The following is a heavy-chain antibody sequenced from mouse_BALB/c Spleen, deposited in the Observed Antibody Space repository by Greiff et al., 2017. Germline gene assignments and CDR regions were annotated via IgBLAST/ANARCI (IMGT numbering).Heavy chain of an antibody. Sequence: DVQLVESGGGLVKPGGSLKLSCAASGFTFSSYTMSWVRQTPEKRLEWVATISSGGSYTYYPDSVKGRFTISRDNAKNTLYLQMSSLKSEDTAMYYCTRALITTVVDYWGQGTTLTVSS. V-gene: IGHV5-6-4*01. J-gene: IGHJ2*01. D-gene: IGHD1-1*01. CDR2: ISSGGSYT. CDR3: TRALITTVVDY. CDR1: GFTFSSYT.